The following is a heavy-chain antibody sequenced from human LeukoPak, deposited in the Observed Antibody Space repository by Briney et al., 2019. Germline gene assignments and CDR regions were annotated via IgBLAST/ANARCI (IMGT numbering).Heavy chain of an antibody. J-gene: IGHJ4*02. CDR1: GDSVGRNGVA. CDR2: TYCRPNCYP. CDR3: TRGQKSAFDY. V-gene: IGHV6-1*01. Sequence: SQTLSLTCAISGDSVGRNGVAWNWIRQSPSRGLEWLGRTYCRPNCYPDYALSMKSRITIISDTSNNQFYLHLNSVTPEDTAVYYCTRGQKSAFDYWGQGTLVTVSS.